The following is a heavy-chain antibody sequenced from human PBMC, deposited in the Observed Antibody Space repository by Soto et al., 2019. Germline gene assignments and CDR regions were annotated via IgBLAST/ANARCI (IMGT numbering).Heavy chain of an antibody. CDR1: GYTFTSYY. J-gene: IGHJ4*02. V-gene: IGHV1-46*01. CDR2: INPDGGST. Sequence: QVQLVQSGAAVKKPGASVMLSCKASGYTFTSYYMHWVRQAPGQGLEWMGIINPDGGSTRYAQKFQGRVTMTRDTSTSTFYMELSSLRYEDTAVYYCAKAPRGGVIITTYSAHIDYWGQGTLVTVSS. CDR3: AKAPRGGVIITTYSAHIDY. D-gene: IGHD3-3*01.